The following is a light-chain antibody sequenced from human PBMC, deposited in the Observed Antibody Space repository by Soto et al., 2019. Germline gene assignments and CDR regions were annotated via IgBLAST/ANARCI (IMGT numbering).Light chain of an antibody. Sequence: DIVMAQSPDSLAVSLGERATINCKSSQSVFYSSNNKNFLAWYQQKPGQPLKLLIYWASTRESGVPDRFSGSGSGTDFTLTINNLQAEDVAVYYCQQYHSTPPYTFGQGTKLEIK. CDR2: WAS. J-gene: IGKJ2*01. CDR1: QSVFYSSNNKNF. V-gene: IGKV4-1*01. CDR3: QQYHSTPPYT.